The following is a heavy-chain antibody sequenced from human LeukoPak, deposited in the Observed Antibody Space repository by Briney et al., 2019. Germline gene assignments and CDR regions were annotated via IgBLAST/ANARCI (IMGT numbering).Heavy chain of an antibody. CDR1: GYTFTSYG. CDR2: TSAYNGNT. D-gene: IGHD5-18*01. V-gene: IGHV1-18*01. Sequence: ASVKVSCKASGYTFTSYGISWVRQAPGQGLEWMGWTSAYNGNTNYAQKLQGRVTMTTDTSTSTAYMELRSLRSDDTAVYYCARDLIGGYSYGYSPGDYWGQGTLVTVSS. J-gene: IGHJ4*02. CDR3: ARDLIGGYSYGYSPGDY.